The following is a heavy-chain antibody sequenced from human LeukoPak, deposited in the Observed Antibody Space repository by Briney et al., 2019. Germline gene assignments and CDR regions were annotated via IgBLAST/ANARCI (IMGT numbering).Heavy chain of an antibody. CDR2: ISSSGSYI. V-gene: IGHV3-21*01. CDR3: ARGAGTIFGEYYYYMDV. Sequence: PGGSLRLSCAASGVTFSDSAMTWVRQVPVKGLEWVSSISSSGSYIYYADSVKGRFTISRDNAKNSLYLQMNSLRADDTAVYHCARGAGTIFGEYYYYMDVWGKGTAVTVSS. CDR1: GVTFSDSA. J-gene: IGHJ6*03. D-gene: IGHD3-3*01.